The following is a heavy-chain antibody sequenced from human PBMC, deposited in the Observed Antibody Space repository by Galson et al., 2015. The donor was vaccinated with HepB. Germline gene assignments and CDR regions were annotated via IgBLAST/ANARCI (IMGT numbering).Heavy chain of an antibody. D-gene: IGHD6-19*01. CDR1: GYTLTELS. Sequence: SVKVSCKVSGYTLTELSMHWVRQAPGKGLEWMGGFDPEDGETIYAQKFQGRVTMTEDTSTDTAYMELSSLRSEDTAVYYCATDVRSARSHQAVAGEFDYWGQGTLVTVSS. CDR2: FDPEDGET. CDR3: ATDVRSARSHQAVAGEFDY. J-gene: IGHJ4*02. V-gene: IGHV1-24*01.